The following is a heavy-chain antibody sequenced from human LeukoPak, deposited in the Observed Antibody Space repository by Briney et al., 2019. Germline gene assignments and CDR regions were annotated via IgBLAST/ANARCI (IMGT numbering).Heavy chain of an antibody. J-gene: IGHJ3*02. D-gene: IGHD4-17*01. CDR2: IRPDGSEK. V-gene: IGHV3-7*01. CDR1: GFTFSSYW. CDR3: ARGDFNDYGDYVDAFEI. Sequence: PGGSLRLSCAASGFTFSSYWMSWVRQAPGKGLELVANIRPDGSEKYCVDSVKGRLTISRDNTKKSLYLQMNSLRAEDTAVYYCARGDFNDYGDYVDAFEIWGQGTMVTVSA.